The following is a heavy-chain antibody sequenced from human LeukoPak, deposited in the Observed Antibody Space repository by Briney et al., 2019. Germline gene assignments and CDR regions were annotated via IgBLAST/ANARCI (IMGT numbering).Heavy chain of an antibody. Sequence: PGGSLRLSCAASGFTFSTHWMIWLRQAPGKGLEWVANIKQDGSEKYYVDSVKGRFIISRDNAKNSLYLQMNSPRAEDTAVYYCANALGAHYFDSWGQGTLVTVSS. CDR1: GFTFSTHW. V-gene: IGHV3-7*05. J-gene: IGHJ4*02. CDR2: IKQDGSEK. CDR3: ANALGAHYFDS. D-gene: IGHD1-26*01.